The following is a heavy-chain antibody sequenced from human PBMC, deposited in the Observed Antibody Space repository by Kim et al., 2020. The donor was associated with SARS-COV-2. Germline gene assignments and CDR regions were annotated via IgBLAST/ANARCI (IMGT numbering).Heavy chain of an antibody. Sequence: ASVKVSCKASGYIFTNYKVHWVRQAPGQGIEWMGIITPIDGYTSYAQKFQGRLTLTRDTSTSTVYMELSSLGSEDTAVFYCARDTTKWSFDYWGQGTLVTVSS. CDR2: ITPIDGYT. CDR3: ARDTTKWSFDY. V-gene: IGHV1-46*01. J-gene: IGHJ4*02. D-gene: IGHD1-26*01. CDR1: GYIFTNYK.